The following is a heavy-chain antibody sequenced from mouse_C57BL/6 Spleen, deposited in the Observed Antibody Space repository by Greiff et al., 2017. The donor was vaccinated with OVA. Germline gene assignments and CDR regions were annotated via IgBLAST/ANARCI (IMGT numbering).Heavy chain of an antibody. CDR2: INPSSGYT. CDR1: GYTFTSYT. D-gene: IGHD1-1*01. Sequence: QVQLQQSGAELARPGASVKMSCTASGYTFTSYTMHWVKQRPGQGLEWIGYINPSSGYTKYNQKFKDKATLTADNSSSTAYMQLSSLTSEDSAVYYCARSTVVGRDCFDYWGQGTTLTVSS. V-gene: IGHV1-4*01. J-gene: IGHJ2*01. CDR3: ARSTVVGRDCFDY.